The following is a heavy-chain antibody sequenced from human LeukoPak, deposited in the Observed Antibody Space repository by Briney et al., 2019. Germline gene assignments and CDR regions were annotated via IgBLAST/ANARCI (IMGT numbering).Heavy chain of an antibody. J-gene: IGHJ5*02. D-gene: IGHD6-13*01. Sequence: SGTLSLTFAVSGGSISSSNWWSWVRQPPGKGLEWIGEIYHSGSTNYNPSLKSRVTISVDKSKSQFSLKLSSVTAADTAVYYCASGINIAAAASSVGFWFDPWGQGTLVTVSS. CDR3: ASGINIAAAASSVGFWFDP. V-gene: IGHV4-4*02. CDR1: GGSISSSNW. CDR2: IYHSGST.